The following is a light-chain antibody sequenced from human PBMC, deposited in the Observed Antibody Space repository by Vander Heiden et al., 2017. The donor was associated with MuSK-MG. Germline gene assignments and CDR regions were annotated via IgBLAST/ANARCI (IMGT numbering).Light chain of an antibody. V-gene: IGLV2-11*01. CDR2: DVS. CDR1: SRDVGGYNY. CDR3: GSYAGSYTLV. Sequence: QSALTQPPAVSGSPAQSVSISRTGTSRDVGGYNYVSWYQQHPGKAPKLMIYDVSKRPSGVPDRFSGSKSGNTASLTISGLQAEDEADYYCGSYAGSYTLVFGSGTKVTVL. J-gene: IGLJ1*01.